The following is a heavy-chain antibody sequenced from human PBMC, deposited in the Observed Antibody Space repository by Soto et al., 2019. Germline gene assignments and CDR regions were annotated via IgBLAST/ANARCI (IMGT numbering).Heavy chain of an antibody. CDR3: ARDLCPLGSGTACPLYGLDI. D-gene: IGHD3-10*01. Sequence: QVQLVQSGAEVKPPGASVKVSCKASGYTFTGHYMHWVRQVYGKLLDHLGWLKSDNGGTYYAPKFQGRVTFTRDTSTSTAYVELNGLQSDDTAVYFCARDLCPLGSGTACPLYGLDIWGQGTTVVVS. CDR1: GYTFTGHY. V-gene: IGHV1-2*02. CDR2: LKSDNGGT. J-gene: IGHJ6*02.